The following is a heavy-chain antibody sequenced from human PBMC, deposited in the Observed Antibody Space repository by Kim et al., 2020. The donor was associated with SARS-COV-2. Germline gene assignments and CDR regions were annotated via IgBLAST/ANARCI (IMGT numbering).Heavy chain of an antibody. CDR2: ISSSSSTI. Sequence: GGSLRLSCAASGFTFSSYSMNWVRQAPGKGLEWVSYISSSSSTIYYADSVKGRFTISRDNAKNSLYLQMNSLRDEDTAVYYCARGVWFGVRGYYGMDVWGQGTTVTVSS. V-gene: IGHV3-48*02. CDR3: ARGVWFGVRGYYGMDV. CDR1: GFTFSSYS. D-gene: IGHD3-10*01. J-gene: IGHJ6*02.